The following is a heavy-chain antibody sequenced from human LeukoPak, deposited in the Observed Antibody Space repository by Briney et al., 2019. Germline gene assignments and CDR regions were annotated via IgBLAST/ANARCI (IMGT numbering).Heavy chain of an antibody. CDR3: ASLTATATTGVSDY. D-gene: IGHD1-1*01. J-gene: IGHJ4*02. CDR2: IIPIFGTA. CDR1: GGTFSSYA. V-gene: IGHV1-69*05. Sequence: AASVKVSCKASGGTFSSYAISWVRQAPGQGLEWMGGIIPIFGTANYAQKFQGRVTITTDESTSTAYMELSSLRSEGTAVYYCASLTATATTGVSDYWGQGTLVTVSS.